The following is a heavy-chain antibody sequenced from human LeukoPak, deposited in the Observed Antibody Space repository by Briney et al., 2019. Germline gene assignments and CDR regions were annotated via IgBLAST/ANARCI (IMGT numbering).Heavy chain of an antibody. J-gene: IGHJ4*02. CDR1: GYTFTNYY. CDR3: ARHPSPQLHHFDY. CDR2: INPTGDST. Sequence: ASVNVSCKASGYTFTNYYIHWVRQAPGQGLEWMGIINPTGDSTSYAQKFQARVTMTRDTSTNTGYMELSSLRSEDTAVYYCARHPSPQLHHFDYWGQGTLVTVSS. V-gene: IGHV1-46*01. D-gene: IGHD2-2*01.